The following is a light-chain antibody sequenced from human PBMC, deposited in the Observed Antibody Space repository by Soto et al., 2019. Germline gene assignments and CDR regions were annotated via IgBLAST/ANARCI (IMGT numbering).Light chain of an antibody. Sequence: QSVLTQPPSASGSPGQSVTISCIGSNVGEYDYVSWYQQHPGKAPKLMIHEVTKRPSGVPDRFSGSKSGNTASLTVSGLQAEDEADYYCSSFAGSNIWVFGGGTKVTVL. CDR1: NVGEYDY. V-gene: IGLV2-8*01. CDR2: EVT. CDR3: SSFAGSNIWV. J-gene: IGLJ3*02.